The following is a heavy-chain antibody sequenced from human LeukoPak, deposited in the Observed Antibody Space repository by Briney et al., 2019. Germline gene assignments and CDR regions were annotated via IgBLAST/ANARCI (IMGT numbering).Heavy chain of an antibody. V-gene: IGHV1-18*01. CDR2: ISAYNGNT. Sequence: ASVTVSCKASGYTFTSYGISWVRQAPGQGREWMGWISAYNGNTNYAQKLQGRVTMTTDTSTSTAYMELRSLRSNDTAVYYCANPNCSGGSCFFDYWGQGTLVTVSS. CDR1: GYTFTSYG. D-gene: IGHD2-15*01. CDR3: ANPNCSGGSCFFDY. J-gene: IGHJ4*02.